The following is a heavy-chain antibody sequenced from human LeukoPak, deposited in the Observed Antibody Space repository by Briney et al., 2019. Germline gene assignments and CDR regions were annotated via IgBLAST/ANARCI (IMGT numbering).Heavy chain of an antibody. Sequence: PGGSLRLSCAASGFTYSTSGMHWVRQAPGKGLEWVAVISYDGSHESYADSVKGRFTISRDNAKNTLYLQMNSLRPEDTAVYYCAKVMGSGSYFFGFDVWGQGTMVTVSS. CDR2: ISYDGSHE. J-gene: IGHJ3*01. CDR1: GFTYSTSG. D-gene: IGHD3-10*01. CDR3: AKVMGSGSYFFGFDV. V-gene: IGHV3-30*18.